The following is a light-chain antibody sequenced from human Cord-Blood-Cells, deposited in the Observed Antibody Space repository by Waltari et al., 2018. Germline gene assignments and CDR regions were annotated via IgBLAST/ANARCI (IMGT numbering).Light chain of an antibody. Sequence: SYQPSHPPSVPVCPGQTARRPSSGDARPKHCAYWSQQKPGQAPVLVIYKGSERPSGIPERFSGSSSGTTVTLTISGVQAEDEADYYCQSADSSGTYGDVVFGGGTKLTVL. CDR2: KGS. J-gene: IGLJ2*01. V-gene: IGLV3-25*03. CDR3: QSADSSGTYGDVV. CDR1: ARPKHC.